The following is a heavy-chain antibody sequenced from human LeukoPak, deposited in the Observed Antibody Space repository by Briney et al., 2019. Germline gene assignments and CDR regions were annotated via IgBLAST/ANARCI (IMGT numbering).Heavy chain of an antibody. CDR1: GGSISSGDYY. CDR3: ARDHPTYGDIVVVPAAIHWAFDI. J-gene: IGHJ3*02. D-gene: IGHD2-2*01. CDR2: IYYSGST. Sequence: SSETLSLTCTVSGGSISSGDYYWSWIRQPPGKGLEWIGYIYYSGSTYYNPSLKSRVTISVDTSKNQFSLKLSSVTAADTAVYYCARDHPTYGDIVVVPAAIHWAFDIWGQGTVVTVSS. V-gene: IGHV4-30-4*08.